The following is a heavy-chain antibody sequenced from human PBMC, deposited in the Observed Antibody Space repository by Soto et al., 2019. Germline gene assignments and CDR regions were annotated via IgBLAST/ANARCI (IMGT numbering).Heavy chain of an antibody. D-gene: IGHD4-17*01. J-gene: IGHJ4*02. CDR2: INAGNGNT. Sequence: QVPLVQSGAEVKKPGASVKVSCKASGYTFTSYAMHWVRQAPGQRLEWMGWINAGNGNTKYSQKFQGRVTITRDTAASTSYMELSSLRSEDTAVYYCARGFRGDYEGSVYWGQGTLVTFSS. CDR3: ARGFRGDYEGSVY. CDR1: GYTFTSYA. V-gene: IGHV1-3*01.